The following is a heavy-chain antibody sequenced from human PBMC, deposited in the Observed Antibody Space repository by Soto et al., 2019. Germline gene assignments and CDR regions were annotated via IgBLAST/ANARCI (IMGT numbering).Heavy chain of an antibody. Sequence: QVQLVESGGGVVQPGRSLRLSCAASGFTFSSFAMHWVRQAPGKGLEWLAVISSDVVNYYYAESVKGRFTISSHYSKKTLHLLKSRLRKEDTAVYYCAGGGAWTPEGLGYWGQGTLVTVSS. CDR2: ISSDVVNY. J-gene: IGHJ4*02. V-gene: IGHV3-30-3*01. D-gene: IGHD3-16*01. CDR3: AGGGAWTPEGLGY. CDR1: GFTFSSFA.